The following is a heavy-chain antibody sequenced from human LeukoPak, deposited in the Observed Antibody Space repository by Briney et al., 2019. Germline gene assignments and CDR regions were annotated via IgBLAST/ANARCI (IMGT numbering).Heavy chain of an antibody. V-gene: IGHV3-30*04. CDR1: GFTFSSYA. CDR3: ARGLGSYWVGSFDY. CDR2: ISYDGSNK. Sequence: GGSLRLSCAASGFTFSSYAMHWVRQAPGKGLEWVAVISYDGSNKYYADSVKGRFTISRDNSKNTLYLQMNSLRAEDTAVYYCARGLGSYWVGSFDYWGQGTLVTVSS. D-gene: IGHD1-26*01. J-gene: IGHJ4*02.